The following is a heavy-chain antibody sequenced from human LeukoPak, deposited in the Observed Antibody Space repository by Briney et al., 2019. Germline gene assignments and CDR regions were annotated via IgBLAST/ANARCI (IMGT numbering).Heavy chain of an antibody. D-gene: IGHD1-26*01. CDR1: GGSISSYY. V-gene: IGHV4-59*01. J-gene: IGHJ3*02. CDR2: IYYSGST. Sequence: PSETLSLTCTVSGGSISSYYWSWIRQPPGKGLEWIGYIYYSGSTNYNPSLKSRVTISVDTSKNQFSLKLSSVTAADTAVYYCARDRRGGVGATPRGAFDIWGQGTMVTVSS. CDR3: ARDRRGGVGATPRGAFDI.